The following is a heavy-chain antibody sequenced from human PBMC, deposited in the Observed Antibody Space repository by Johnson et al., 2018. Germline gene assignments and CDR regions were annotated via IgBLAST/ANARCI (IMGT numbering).Heavy chain of an antibody. J-gene: IGHJ3*02. V-gene: IGHV3-23*04. D-gene: IGHD3-10*01. CDR1: GFTFSSYG. CDR3: AIHSAVGRAFDI. CDR2: IRGSGGST. Sequence: VQLVQSGGGVVQPGRSLRLSCAASGFTFSSYGMHWVRQAPGKGLEWVSGIRGSGGSTYYPYSVKGRFTLSRDNSKNTLYLQMNSLRAEDTAIYYCAIHSAVGRAFDIWGQGTMVTVSS.